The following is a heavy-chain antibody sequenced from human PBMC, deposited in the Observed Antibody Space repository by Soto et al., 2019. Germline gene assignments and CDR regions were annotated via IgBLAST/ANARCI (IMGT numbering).Heavy chain of an antibody. CDR2: IYYSGST. V-gene: IGHV4-30-4*01. D-gene: IGHD3-10*01. J-gene: IGHJ5*02. Sequence: QVQLQESGPGLVKPSQTLSLTCTVSGGSISSGDYYWSWIRQPPGKGLEWIGYIYYSGSTYYNPSLKCRVTISVNTSKNQFSLKLSSVTAADTAVYYCARGPRLMVRGVMGRFDPWGQGTLVTVSS. CDR1: GGSISSGDYY. CDR3: ARGPRLMVRGVMGRFDP.